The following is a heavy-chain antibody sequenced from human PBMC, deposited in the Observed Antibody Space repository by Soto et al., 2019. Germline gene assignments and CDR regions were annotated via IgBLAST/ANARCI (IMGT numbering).Heavy chain of an antibody. CDR2: IWYDGSNK. CDR3: ARTLYDSSGYHHFQH. CDR1: GFTFSSYG. D-gene: IGHD3-22*01. J-gene: IGHJ1*01. Sequence: GGSLRLSCAASGFTFSSYGMHWVRQAPGKGQEWVAVIWYDGSNKYNADSVKGRFTISRDNSKNTLYLRMNSLRAEDTAVYYCARTLYDSSGYHHFQHWGQGTLVTVSS. V-gene: IGHV3-33*01.